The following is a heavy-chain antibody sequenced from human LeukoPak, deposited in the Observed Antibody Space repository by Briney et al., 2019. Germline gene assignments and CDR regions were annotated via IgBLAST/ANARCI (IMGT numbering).Heavy chain of an antibody. CDR2: IYHSGST. CDR1: GGSFSGYY. V-gene: IGHV4-34*01. CDR3: ARKSWRGYIDP. Sequence: PSETLSLTCAVYGGSFSGYYWSWIRQPPGKGLEWIGEIYHSGSTNYNPPLKSRVTISVDTSKNQFSLKLNSVTAADTAVYYCARKSWRGYIDPWGQGTLVTVSS. J-gene: IGHJ5*02. D-gene: IGHD1-1*01.